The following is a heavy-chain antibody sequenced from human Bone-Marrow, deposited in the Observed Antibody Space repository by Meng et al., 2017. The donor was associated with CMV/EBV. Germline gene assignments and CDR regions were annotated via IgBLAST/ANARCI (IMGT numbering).Heavy chain of an antibody. CDR3: ASALMVYAYEGPFDY. CDR2: ISYDGSNK. CDR1: GFTFSSYA. Sequence: GESLKISCAASGFTFSSYAMHWVRQAPGKGLEWVAVISYDGSNKYSADAVKGRFTIARDNSKNTLYLQMNSLRAEDTAVYYGASALMVYAYEGPFDYWGQGTLVTVSS. V-gene: IGHV3-30*04. J-gene: IGHJ4*02. D-gene: IGHD2-8*01.